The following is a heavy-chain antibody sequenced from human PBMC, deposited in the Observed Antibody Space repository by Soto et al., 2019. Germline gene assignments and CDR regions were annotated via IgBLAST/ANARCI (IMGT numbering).Heavy chain of an antibody. CDR1: GYSFTTYL. CDR2: IYPGDSDT. D-gene: IGHD3-10*01. CDR3: ARGDGGVIMDPFDF. V-gene: IGHV5-51*01. J-gene: IGHJ4*02. Sequence: RGESLKISCEASGYSFTTYLICWVRQLPGRGLESMGIIYPGDSDTRYSPSFQGQVTISADKSISNAYLQWNSLKASDTAMYYCARGDGGVIMDPFDFWGQGTLVTVSS.